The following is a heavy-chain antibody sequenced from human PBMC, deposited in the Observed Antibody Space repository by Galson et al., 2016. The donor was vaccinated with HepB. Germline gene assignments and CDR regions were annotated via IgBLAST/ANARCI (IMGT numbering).Heavy chain of an antibody. CDR3: ARWDYYDIQGFDF. J-gene: IGHJ5*01. CDR2: TRNKAKNYAT. Sequence: SLRLSCAASGLTFSDSAMYWVRQASGKGLEWVGRTRNKAKNYATAQAASVKGRFTISRDDSKNTAYLQMNRLEPEDTAVYYCARWDYYDIQGFDFWGQGTLVTVSS. V-gene: IGHV3-73*01. CDR1: GLTFSDSA. D-gene: IGHD3-22*01.